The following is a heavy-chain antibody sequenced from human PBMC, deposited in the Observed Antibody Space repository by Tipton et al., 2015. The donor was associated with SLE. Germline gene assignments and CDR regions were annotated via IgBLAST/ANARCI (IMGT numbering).Heavy chain of an antibody. CDR1: GFTFSSYE. CDR3: ARSYYYDSSGAGDY. Sequence: SLRLSCAASGFTFSSYEMNWVRQAPGKGLEWVSSISSSSSYIYYADSVKGRFTISRDNAKNSLYLQMNSLRAEDTAVYYCARSYYYDSSGAGDYWGQGTLVNVPS. J-gene: IGHJ4*02. CDR2: ISSSSSYI. V-gene: IGHV3-21*04. D-gene: IGHD3-22*01.